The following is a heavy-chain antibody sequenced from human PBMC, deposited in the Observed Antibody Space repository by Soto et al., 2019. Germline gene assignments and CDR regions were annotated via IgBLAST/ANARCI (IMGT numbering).Heavy chain of an antibody. D-gene: IGHD3-22*01. CDR1: GFTVSSNY. Sequence: GGSLRLSCAASGFTVSSNYMSWVRQAPGKGLEWVSVIYSGGSTYYADSVKGRFTISRDNSKNTLYLQMNSLRAEDTAVYYCARAAPGKAHYYDSSGYYYSAFDIWGQGTMVTVSS. CDR2: IYSGGST. V-gene: IGHV3-53*01. CDR3: ARAAPGKAHYYDSSGYYYSAFDI. J-gene: IGHJ3*02.